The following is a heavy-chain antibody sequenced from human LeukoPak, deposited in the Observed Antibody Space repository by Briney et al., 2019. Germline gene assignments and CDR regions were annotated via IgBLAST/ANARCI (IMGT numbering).Heavy chain of an antibody. J-gene: IGHJ4*02. CDR3: TTGLWFGELRYFDY. D-gene: IGHD3-10*01. CDR1: GFTFSSYW. Sequence: GGSLRLSCAASGFTFSSYWMSWVRQAPGKGLEWVGRIKSITDGGTTDYAAPVKGRFTISRDDSKNTLYLQMNSLKTEDTAVYYCTTGLWFGELRYFDYWGQGTLVTVSS. CDR2: IKSITDGGTT. V-gene: IGHV3-15*01.